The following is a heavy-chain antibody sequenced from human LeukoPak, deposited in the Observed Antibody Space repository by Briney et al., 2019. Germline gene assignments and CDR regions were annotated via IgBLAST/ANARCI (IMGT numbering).Heavy chain of an antibody. Sequence: PGTSLRLSCTASGFTFSSYGMNWVRQAPGQGLEWVSYISSTSGTIYYADSVKGRFTISRDNAKTSLYLQMDSLRDEDTAVYYCARDLWGTSGYRFDYWGQGTLVTVSS. CDR3: ARDLWGTSGYRFDY. D-gene: IGHD3-22*01. V-gene: IGHV3-48*02. J-gene: IGHJ4*02. CDR2: ISSTSGTI. CDR1: GFTFSSYG.